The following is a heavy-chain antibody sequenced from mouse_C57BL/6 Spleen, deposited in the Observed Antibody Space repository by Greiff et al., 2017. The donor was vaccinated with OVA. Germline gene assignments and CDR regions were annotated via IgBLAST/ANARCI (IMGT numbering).Heavy chain of an antibody. Sequence: QVQLNQSGPGLVAPSQSLSITCTVSGFSLTSYGVHWVRQPPGKGLEWLVVIWSDGSTTYNSAPKSRPSISKDNSKSQVYLKMYRLQTDDTAMYYCAGQYCYGCSYDYAMDYWGQGTSVTVSS. V-gene: IGHV2-6-1*01. CDR3: AGQYCYGCSYDYAMDY. J-gene: IGHJ4*01. CDR2: IWSDGST. D-gene: IGHD1-1*01. CDR1: GFSLTSYG.